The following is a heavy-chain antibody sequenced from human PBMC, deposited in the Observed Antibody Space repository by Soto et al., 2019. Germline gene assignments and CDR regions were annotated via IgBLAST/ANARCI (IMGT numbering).Heavy chain of an antibody. CDR1: GFTFDDYG. D-gene: IGHD3-9*01. V-gene: IGHV3-20*04. CDR3: ARDRSAYFDWLLSFDY. J-gene: IGHJ4*02. CDR2: INWNGDST. Sequence: EVQLVESGGGVVRPGGSLRLSCAVSGFTFDDYGMSWVRQAPGKGLEWVSGINWNGDSTGYADSVKGRFTISRDNAKNSLYLQMNSLRAEDTALYYCARDRSAYFDWLLSFDYWGQGTLVTVSS.